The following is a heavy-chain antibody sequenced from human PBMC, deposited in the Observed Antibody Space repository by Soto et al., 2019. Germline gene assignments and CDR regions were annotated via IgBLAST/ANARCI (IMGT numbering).Heavy chain of an antibody. Sequence: SVKVSCKASGGTFSSYAISWVRQAPGQGLEWMGRIIPIFGTANYAQKSQGRVTITADESTSTAYMELSSLRSEDTAVYYCARDRVFESDDYSKNWFDPWGQGTLVNVSS. D-gene: IGHD4-4*01. CDR1: GGTFSSYA. V-gene: IGHV1-69*13. J-gene: IGHJ5*02. CDR2: IIPIFGTA. CDR3: ARDRVFESDDYSKNWFDP.